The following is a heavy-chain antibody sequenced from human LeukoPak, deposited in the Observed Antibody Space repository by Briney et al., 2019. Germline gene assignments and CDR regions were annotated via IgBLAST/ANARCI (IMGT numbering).Heavy chain of an antibody. CDR2: IRTSGNN. Sequence: PSETLSLTCTVSDGSMTNYYWSWIRQPAGKGLEWIGRIRTSGNNNYNPSLASRVTMSVDTSKNQFSLKLSSVTAADTAVYYCARQEQQLIYNWFDPWGQGTLVTVSS. J-gene: IGHJ5*02. CDR3: ARQEQQLIYNWFDP. CDR1: DGSMTNYY. V-gene: IGHV4-4*07. D-gene: IGHD6-13*01.